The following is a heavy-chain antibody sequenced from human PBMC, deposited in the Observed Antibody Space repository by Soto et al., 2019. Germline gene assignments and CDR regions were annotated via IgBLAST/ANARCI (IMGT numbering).Heavy chain of an antibody. CDR3: AGHDSGGGWGPFDY. CDR2: ISYDGSNK. D-gene: IGHD3-22*01. V-gene: IGHV3-30*03. CDR1: GFTFSSYG. J-gene: IGHJ4*02. Sequence: GGSLRLSCAASGFTFSSYGMHWVRQAPGKGLEWVAVISYDGSNKYYADSVKGRFTISRDNSKNTLYLQMNSLRAEDTAVYYCAGHDSGGGWGPFDYWGQGTLV.